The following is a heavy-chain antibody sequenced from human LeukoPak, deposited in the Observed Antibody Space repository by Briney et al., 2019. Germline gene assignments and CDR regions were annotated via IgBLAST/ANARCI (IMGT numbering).Heavy chain of an antibody. V-gene: IGHV3-23*01. Sequence: GGSLRLSCAASVSGITFSNHAMSWVRQAPGKGLEWVSTISGGGSYTHYADSVKGRFTISIDNSKNTLSLQMSSLRVEDTAVYYCARRYCSGGTCYFFDNWGQGTLVTVSS. CDR2: ISGGGSYT. CDR3: ARRYCSGGTCYFFDN. J-gene: IGHJ4*02. D-gene: IGHD2-15*01. CDR1: GITFSNHA.